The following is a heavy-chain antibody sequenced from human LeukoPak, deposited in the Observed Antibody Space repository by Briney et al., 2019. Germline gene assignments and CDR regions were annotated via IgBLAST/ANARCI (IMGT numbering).Heavy chain of an antibody. Sequence: SETLSLTCTVSNDSINDPYWTWIRQPPGKRLEWIGYISNSGTTKYNPSLKSRVTISVDTSNNQISLRLRSVTAADTAVYFCARGGRNFDYWGQGTLVTVSS. D-gene: IGHD1-26*01. V-gene: IGHV4-59*11. CDR3: ARGGRNFDY. J-gene: IGHJ4*02. CDR2: ISNSGTT. CDR1: NDSINDPY.